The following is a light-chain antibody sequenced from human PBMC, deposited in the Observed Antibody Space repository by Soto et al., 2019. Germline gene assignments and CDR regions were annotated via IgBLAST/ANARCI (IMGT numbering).Light chain of an antibody. V-gene: IGLV2-14*01. CDR2: EVS. CDR3: SSYRSTNTPYV. CDR1: GSDIGDYKY. J-gene: IGLJ1*01. Sequence: QSVLTQPASVSGSPGQSITISCTGTGSDIGDYKYVSWYQQRPGKAPKLMIYEVSNRPSGVSNRFSGSKSGNTASLTTSGLQADDEADYYCSSYRSTNTPYVFGTGTKV.